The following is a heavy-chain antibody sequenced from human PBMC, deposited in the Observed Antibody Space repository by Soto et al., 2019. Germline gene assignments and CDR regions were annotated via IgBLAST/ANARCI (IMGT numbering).Heavy chain of an antibody. CDR1: GYTFTSYD. V-gene: IGHV1-8*01. D-gene: IGHD2-21*02. J-gene: IGHJ4*02. CDR2: MNPKSDDT. CDR3: ATSLTKMVGPAY. Sequence: QVQLVQSGAEVKKPGASVKVSCKASGYTFTSYDVNWVRQATGQGLEWMGWMNPKSDDTVYAQKFQGRVTMTRNTSIGTAYMELTSLRSEDTAVYYCATSLTKMVGPAYWGPGPLATVSS.